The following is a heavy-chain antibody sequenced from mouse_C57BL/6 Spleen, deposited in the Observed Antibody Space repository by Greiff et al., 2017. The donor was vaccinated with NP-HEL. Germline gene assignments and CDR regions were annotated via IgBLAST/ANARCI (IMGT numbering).Heavy chain of an antibody. V-gene: IGHV1-82*01. CDR3: ARSLGFYYAMDY. CDR1: GYAFSSSW. CDR2: IYPGDGDT. Sequence: VQLQQSGPELVKPGASVKISCKASGYAFSSSWMNWVKQRPGKGLEWIGRIYPGDGDTNYNGKFKGKATLTADKSSSTAYMQLSSLTSEDSAVYFCARSLGFYYAMDYWGQGTSVTVSS. D-gene: IGHD4-1*01. J-gene: IGHJ4*01.